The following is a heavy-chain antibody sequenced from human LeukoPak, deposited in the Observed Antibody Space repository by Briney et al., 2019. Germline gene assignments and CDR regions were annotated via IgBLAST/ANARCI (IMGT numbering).Heavy chain of an antibody. CDR1: GYTFTSYY. CDR3: ARGVVVVAATTLGPLDS. V-gene: IGHV1-46*01. CDR2: INPSGGST. J-gene: IGHJ4*02. Sequence: ASVKASCKASGYTFTSYYMHWARQAPGQGLEWMGIINPSGGSTTYAQKFQGRVTMTRDTSTSTVYMDLSSLRSEDTAVYYCARGVVVVAATTLGPLDSWGQGTLVTVSS. D-gene: IGHD2-15*01.